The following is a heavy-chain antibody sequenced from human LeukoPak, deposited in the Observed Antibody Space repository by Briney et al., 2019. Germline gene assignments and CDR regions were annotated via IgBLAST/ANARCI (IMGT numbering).Heavy chain of an antibody. CDR1: GYTFASYD. Sequence: ASVKVSCKASGYTFASYDINWVRQATGQRLEWIGWINANLGNSDHAQKFLRQVTITRNTSIRTAYMELSSLRSEDTAVYYCARGRAGCFDYWGQGTLVTVSS. D-gene: IGHD6-13*01. V-gene: IGHV1-8*03. CDR3: ARGRAGCFDY. J-gene: IGHJ4*02. CDR2: INANLGNS.